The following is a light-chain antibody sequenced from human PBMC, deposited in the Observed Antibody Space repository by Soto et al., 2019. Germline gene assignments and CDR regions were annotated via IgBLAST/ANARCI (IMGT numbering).Light chain of an antibody. Sequence: EIVLTQSPGTLSLSPGERATLSCRASQSITSNFLAWYQQKPGQAPSLLIYGASTRAAGVPDRFSGSGSGTDFTLTITRLEPEEFAVYYCQQYGRSPLMYTFGQGTKLGV. CDR2: GAS. CDR1: QSITSNF. J-gene: IGKJ2*01. V-gene: IGKV3-20*01. CDR3: QQYGRSPLMYT.